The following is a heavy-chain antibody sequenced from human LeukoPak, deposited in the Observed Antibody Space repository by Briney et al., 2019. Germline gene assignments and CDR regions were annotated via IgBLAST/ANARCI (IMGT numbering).Heavy chain of an antibody. Sequence: SQTLSLTCALSVDSVSSDSAAWESVRQSPSRSLEWPGRTYYRFKWYTDYAVSVKSRITINPDTSKNQSSLQLRSVTAADPAVYYCARDRSTYYYDSSGYIGYWGQGTLVTVSS. V-gene: IGHV6-1*01. CDR2: TYYRFKWYT. CDR1: VDSVSSDSAA. D-gene: IGHD3-22*01. J-gene: IGHJ4*02. CDR3: ARDRSTYYYDSSGYIGY.